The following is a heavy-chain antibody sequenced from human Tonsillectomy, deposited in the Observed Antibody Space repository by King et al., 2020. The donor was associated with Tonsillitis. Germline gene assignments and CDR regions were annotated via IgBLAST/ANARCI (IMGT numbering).Heavy chain of an antibody. CDR2: IWYDGSDK. CDR3: VRDEFRDGYKIGGYFDY. J-gene: IGHJ4*02. CDR1: GFTFSTND. D-gene: IGHD5-24*01. V-gene: IGHV3-33*08. Sequence: VQLVESGGGVVQPGRSRRLSCAASGFTFSTNDMHWVRQAPGKGLEWVAVIWYDGSDKYYTDSVKGRFTISRDNSKNTLYLQMNNLRAEDTAVYYCVRDEFRDGYKIGGYFDYWGQGTLVTVSS.